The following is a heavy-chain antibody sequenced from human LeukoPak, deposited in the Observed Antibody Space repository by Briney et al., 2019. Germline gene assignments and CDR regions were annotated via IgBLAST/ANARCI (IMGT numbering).Heavy chain of an antibody. J-gene: IGHJ4*02. D-gene: IGHD5-18*01. V-gene: IGHV4-39*07. CDR2: IYYSGST. CDR1: GGSISSSSYY. CDR3: ARGRGYSLNFDY. Sequence: NPSETLSLTCTVSGGSISSSSYYWGWIRQPPGKGLEWIGSIYYSGSTYYNPSLKSRVTISVDRSKNQFSLKLSSVTAADTAVYYCARGRGYSLNFDYWGQGTLVTVSS.